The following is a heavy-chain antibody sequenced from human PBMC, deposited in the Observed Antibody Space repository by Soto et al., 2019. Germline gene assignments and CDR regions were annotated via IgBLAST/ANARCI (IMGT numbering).Heavy chain of an antibody. Sequence: SETLSLTCTVSGGSISSSSYYWGWIRQPPGKGLEWIGSIYYSGSTYYNPSLKSRVTISVDTSKNQFSLRLSSVTAADTAVYYCASPNSYSSSWYSNYYYGMDVWGQGTTVTVSS. J-gene: IGHJ6*02. V-gene: IGHV4-39*01. CDR2: IYYSGST. CDR3: ASPNSYSSSWYSNYYYGMDV. CDR1: GGSISSSSYY. D-gene: IGHD6-13*01.